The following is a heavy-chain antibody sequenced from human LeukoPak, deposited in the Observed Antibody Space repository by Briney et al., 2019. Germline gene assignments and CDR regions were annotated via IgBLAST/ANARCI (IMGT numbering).Heavy chain of an antibody. CDR2: ISPYNGNT. V-gene: IGHV1-18*01. CDR1: GYTFTSYG. Sequence: ASVKVTCTASGYTFTSYGISWVRQAPGQGLEWMGRISPYNGNTNYAQKLQDRVTMTTDTSTSTAYMELRSLRSDDTAVYYCAASSGWYMFDYWGQGTLVTVSS. D-gene: IGHD6-19*01. J-gene: IGHJ4*02. CDR3: AASSGWYMFDY.